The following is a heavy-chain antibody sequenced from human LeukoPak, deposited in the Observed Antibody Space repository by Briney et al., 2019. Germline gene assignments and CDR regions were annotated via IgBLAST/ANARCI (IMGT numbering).Heavy chain of an antibody. Sequence: PSETLSLTCAVSGGSISSSNWWSWVRQPPGRGLEWIGEIYHTGNTNYNPSLKSRVTISVDTSKNQFSLKLSSVTAADTAVYYCARSRDKYSGSYFPPRFDYWGQGTLVTVSS. D-gene: IGHD1-26*01. CDR2: IYHTGNT. V-gene: IGHV4-4*02. J-gene: IGHJ4*02. CDR1: GGSISSSNW. CDR3: ARSRDKYSGSYFPPRFDY.